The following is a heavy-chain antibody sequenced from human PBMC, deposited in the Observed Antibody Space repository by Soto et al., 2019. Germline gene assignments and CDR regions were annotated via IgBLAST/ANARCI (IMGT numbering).Heavy chain of an antibody. CDR1: GGSFSGYY. CDR3: ARRTGGYYYYYYGMDV. V-gene: IGHV4-34*01. Sequence: KPSETLSLTCAVYGGSFSGYYWSWIRQPPGKGLEWIGEINHSGSTNYNPSLKSRVTISVDTSKNQFSLKLSSVTAADTAVYYCARRTGGYYYYYYGMDVWGQGTTVTVSS. D-gene: IGHD2-8*02. J-gene: IGHJ6*02. CDR2: INHSGST.